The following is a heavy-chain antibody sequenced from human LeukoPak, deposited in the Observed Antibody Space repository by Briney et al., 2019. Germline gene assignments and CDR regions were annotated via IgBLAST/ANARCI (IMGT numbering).Heavy chain of an antibody. CDR1: GFTFSSYW. CDR2: INQDGSDE. CDR3: AKTPPQEWLLSPGDY. Sequence: GGSLRLSCAASGFTFSSYWMTWVRQAPGKGLEWVANINQDGSDEYYVDSVKGRFTISRDNAKNSLYLQMNSLRVEDTAVYYCAKTPPQEWLLSPGDYWGQGTLVTVSS. J-gene: IGHJ4*02. D-gene: IGHD3-3*01. V-gene: IGHV3-7*03.